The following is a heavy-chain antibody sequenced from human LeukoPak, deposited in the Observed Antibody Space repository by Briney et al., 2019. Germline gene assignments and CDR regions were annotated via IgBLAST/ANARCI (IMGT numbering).Heavy chain of an antibody. CDR1: GGSISSSNW. V-gene: IGHV4-4*02. Sequence: SGTLSLTCAVSGGSISSSNWWSWVRQPPGKGLEWIGEIYHSGSTNYNPSLKSRVTISVDTSKNQFSLKLSSVTAADTAVYYCARRKYSGSYATDAFDIWGQGTMVTVSS. CDR2: IYHSGST. D-gene: IGHD1-26*01. CDR3: ARRKYSGSYATDAFDI. J-gene: IGHJ3*02.